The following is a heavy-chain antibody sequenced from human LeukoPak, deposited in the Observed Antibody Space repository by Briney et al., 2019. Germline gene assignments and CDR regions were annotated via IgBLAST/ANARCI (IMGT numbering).Heavy chain of an antibody. J-gene: IGHJ3*02. CDR1: GYTFGTSS. D-gene: IGHD1-1*01. V-gene: IGHV1-18*01. CDR3: TRVRNSNNWWGPFDI. Sequence: ASVTVSCKAFGYTFGTSSITWVRQAPGQRLEWMGWISPNNGNTHYAQEVQGRVTMTTDTSRSTAYMELRSLRSDDTAVYYCTRVRNSNNWWGPFDIWGQGTMVTVSS. CDR2: ISPNNGNT.